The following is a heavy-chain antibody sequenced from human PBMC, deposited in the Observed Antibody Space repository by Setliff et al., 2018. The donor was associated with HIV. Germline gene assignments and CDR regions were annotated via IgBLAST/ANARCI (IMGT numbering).Heavy chain of an antibody. CDR2: IYTSGST. CDR1: GGSISSGSYY. Sequence: SETLSLTCTVSGGSISSGSYYWSWIRQPAGKGLEWIGRIYTSGSTNYNPSLKSRVTISVDTSKNQFSLKLSSVTAADTAVYYCAREIVNDYNFWSGYYYYYCGMDVWGQGTTVTVSS. J-gene: IGHJ6*02. V-gene: IGHV4-61*02. CDR3: AREIVNDYNFWSGYYYYYCGMDV. D-gene: IGHD3-3*01.